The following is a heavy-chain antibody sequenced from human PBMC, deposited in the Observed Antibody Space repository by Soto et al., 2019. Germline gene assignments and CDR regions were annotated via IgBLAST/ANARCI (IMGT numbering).Heavy chain of an antibody. D-gene: IGHD5-18*01. CDR2: IYSGGST. Sequence: EVQLVESGGGLVQPGGSLRLSCAASGVTVSSNYMSWVRQAPGKGLEWVSVIYSGGSTYYADSVKGRFTISRDNSKNTLYLQINSLGAEDTAVYYGARHGYNYGGGYFDYWGQGTLVTVSS. CDR3: ARHGYNYGGGYFDY. J-gene: IGHJ4*02. V-gene: IGHV3-66*04. CDR1: GVTVSSNY.